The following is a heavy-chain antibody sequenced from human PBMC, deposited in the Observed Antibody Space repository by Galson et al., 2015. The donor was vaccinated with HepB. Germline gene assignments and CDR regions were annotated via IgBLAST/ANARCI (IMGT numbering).Heavy chain of an antibody. CDR1: GYSFTSYW. V-gene: IGHV5-51*01. D-gene: IGHD6-6*01. CDR3: ARRSSSAAGGRGLDV. Sequence: QSGAEVKKPGDSLKISCKGSGYSFTSYWIAWVRQMPGKGLEWMGIIYPDDSDTRYSPSFQGQVTISADKSISTASLQWSSLKASDTAMYYCARRSSSAAGGRGLDVWGQGTTVTLSS. J-gene: IGHJ6*02. CDR2: IYPDDSDT.